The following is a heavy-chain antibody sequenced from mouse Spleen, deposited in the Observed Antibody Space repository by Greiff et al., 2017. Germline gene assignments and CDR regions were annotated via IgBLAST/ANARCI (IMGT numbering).Heavy chain of an antibody. J-gene: IGHJ4*01. Sequence: VKLQESGPELVKPGASVKMSCKASGYTFTSYYIHWVKQRPGQGLEWIGWIYPGDGSTKYNEKFKGKTTLTADKSSSTAYMLLSSLTSEDSAIYFCAREGYGKDAMDYWGQGTSVTVSS. CDR1: GYTFTSYY. V-gene: IGHV1S56*01. CDR2: IYPGDGST. CDR3: AREGYGKDAMDY. D-gene: IGHD2-10*02.